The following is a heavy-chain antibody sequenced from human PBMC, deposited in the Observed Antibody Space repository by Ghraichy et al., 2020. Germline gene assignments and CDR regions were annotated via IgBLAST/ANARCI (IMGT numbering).Heavy chain of an antibody. D-gene: IGHD3/OR15-3a*01. Sequence: GGSLRLSCAASGFTFRTYAMSWVRQAPEKGLEWVSAITDNGGTTYDAESVKGRFTISRDNSKNTLFLQMNSLRGEDTAVYYCAKFARDWPNEYLQHWGQGALVTVSS. CDR3: AKFARDWPNEYLQH. V-gene: IGHV3-23*01. J-gene: IGHJ1*01. CDR2: ITDNGGTT. CDR1: GFTFRTYA.